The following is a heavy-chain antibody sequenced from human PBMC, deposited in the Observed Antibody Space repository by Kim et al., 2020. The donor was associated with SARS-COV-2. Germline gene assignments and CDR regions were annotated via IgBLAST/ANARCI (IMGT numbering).Heavy chain of an antibody. CDR2: ISSSGSTI. J-gene: IGHJ6*02. CDR1: GFTFSDYY. D-gene: IGHD2-15*01. Sequence: GGSLRLSCAASGFTFSDYYMSWIRQAPGKGLEWVSYISSSGSTIYYADSVKGRFTISRDNAKNSLYLQMNSLRAEDTAVYYCARSGYCSGGSCPWDYYYGIDVWGPGTTVTIAS. CDR3: ARSGYCSGGSCPWDYYYGIDV. V-gene: IGHV3-11*04.